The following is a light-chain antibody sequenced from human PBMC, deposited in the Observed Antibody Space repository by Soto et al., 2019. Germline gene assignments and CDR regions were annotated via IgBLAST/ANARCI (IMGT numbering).Light chain of an antibody. CDR2: DAS. CDR3: QRYSTVWA. V-gene: IGKV1-5*01. Sequence: DIQMTQSPSTLSSSVGDRVTITCRASQSISTGLAWYQQKPGKAPNLLIYDASTLESGVPSRFSGSGSGTEFTLTISSLQPDDFATYYCQRYSTVWAFGQGTKVDIK. CDR1: QSISTG. J-gene: IGKJ1*01.